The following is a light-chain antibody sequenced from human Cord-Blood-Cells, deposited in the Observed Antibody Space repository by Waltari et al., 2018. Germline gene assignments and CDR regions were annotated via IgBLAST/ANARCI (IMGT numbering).Light chain of an antibody. CDR2: DVS. V-gene: IGLV2-11*01. CDR3: CSYAGSFYV. J-gene: IGLJ1*01. Sequence: QSALNQPRTESESHGQSVTLSCTDTSSDAGGFYYVSWSQQHPGKAPKLMIYDVSKRPSGVPDRFSGSKSGNTASLTISGLQAEDEADYYCCSYAGSFYVFGTGTKVTVL. CDR1: SSDAGGFYY.